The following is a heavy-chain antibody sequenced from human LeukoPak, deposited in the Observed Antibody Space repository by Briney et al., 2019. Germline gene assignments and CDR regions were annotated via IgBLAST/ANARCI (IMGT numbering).Heavy chain of an antibody. Sequence: GGSQRLSCAASGFNVINNYITWVRQAPGKGLEWVSVISSGGSTYYADSVKGRFTISRDNSKNTLYLQMNSLRAEDTAVYYCARASPADSYGLDVWGHGTTVTVSS. CDR2: ISSGGST. V-gene: IGHV3-66*01. CDR1: GFNVINNY. J-gene: IGHJ6*02. CDR3: ARASPADSYGLDV. D-gene: IGHD2-15*01.